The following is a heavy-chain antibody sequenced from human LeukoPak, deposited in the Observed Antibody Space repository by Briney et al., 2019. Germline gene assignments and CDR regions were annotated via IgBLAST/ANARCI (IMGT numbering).Heavy chain of an antibody. CDR1: GGSISSYY. CDR2: IYYSGST. CDR3: ARSAPDYMDV. Sequence: PSETLSLTCTVSGGSISSYYWSWIRQPPGKGLEWIGYIYYSGSTNYNPSLKSRVTTSVDTSKNQFSLKLSSVTAADTAVYYCARSAPDYMDVWGKGTTVTVSS. J-gene: IGHJ6*03. V-gene: IGHV4-59*01.